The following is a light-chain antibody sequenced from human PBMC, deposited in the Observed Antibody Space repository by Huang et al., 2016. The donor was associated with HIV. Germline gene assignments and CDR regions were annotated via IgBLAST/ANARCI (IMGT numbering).Light chain of an antibody. Sequence: EIVMRQSPATLSVSPGEGATLSCWASQSISTNLAWYQQRPGQAPRLLIYGVSTRATDVPARFSGSGSGTEFTLTISSLQSEDFAVYFCQQYNDWPPLFTFGPGTKVDI. V-gene: IGKV3-15*01. J-gene: IGKJ3*01. CDR1: QSISTN. CDR2: GVS. CDR3: QQYNDWPPLFT.